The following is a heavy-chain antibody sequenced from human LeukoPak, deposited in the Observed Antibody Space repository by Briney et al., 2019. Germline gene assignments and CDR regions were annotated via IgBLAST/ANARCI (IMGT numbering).Heavy chain of an antibody. D-gene: IGHD3-16*02. CDR1: GGSISGYY. V-gene: IGHV4-59*08. J-gene: IGHJ4*02. Sequence: PSEPLSLTCIASGGSISGYYWFWIRQSPGKGLEWIAYIYNSGNTKYNPSLRSRVTISVDTSKNQLSLKLNSVTAADTAVYYCARPLSSSYRYTFDHWGQGAQVTVSS. CDR2: IYNSGNT. CDR3: ARPLSSSYRYTFDH.